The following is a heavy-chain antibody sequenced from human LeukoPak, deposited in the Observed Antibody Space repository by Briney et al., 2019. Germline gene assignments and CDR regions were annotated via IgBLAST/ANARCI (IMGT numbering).Heavy chain of an antibody. D-gene: IGHD2/OR15-2a*01. J-gene: IGHJ6*03. CDR1: GDSVFSNSAA. CDR2: TYYRSKWYN. Sequence: SQTLSLTCAISGDSVFSNSAAWSWIRQSPSRGLEWLGRTYYRSKWYNDYAVSVKSRITINPDTSKNQFSLQLNSVTPEDTAVYYCARTANIGSPYYYYYYMDVWGKGTTVTVSS. V-gene: IGHV6-1*01. CDR3: ARTANIGSPYYYYYYMDV.